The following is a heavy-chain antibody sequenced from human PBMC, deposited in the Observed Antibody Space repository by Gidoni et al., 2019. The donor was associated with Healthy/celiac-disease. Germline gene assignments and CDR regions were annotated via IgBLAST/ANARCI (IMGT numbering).Heavy chain of an antibody. CDR3: ARGRGLSDTSQLLIRY. Sequence: QVLLQQWGAGLLKPSETLSLTCAVYGGSFSNYYWSWIRQPPGKGLEWIGEINHSGSTNYNPSLKSRVTISIDTSKNQFSLKLSSVTAADTAVYYCARGRGLSDTSQLLIRYWGQGTLVTVSS. V-gene: IGHV4-34*01. J-gene: IGHJ4*02. CDR1: GGSFSNYY. D-gene: IGHD2-2*01. CDR2: INHSGST.